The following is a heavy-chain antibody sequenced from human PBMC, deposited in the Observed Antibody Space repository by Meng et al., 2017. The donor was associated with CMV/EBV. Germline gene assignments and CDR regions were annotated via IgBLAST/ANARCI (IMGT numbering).Heavy chain of an antibody. J-gene: IGHJ6*02. Sequence: GESLKISCAASGFTFSSYAMHWVRQAPGKGLEWVAVISYDGSNKYYADSVKGRFTISRDNSKNTLYLQMNSLRAEDTAVYYCARDQRSRSAGGRYYYYGMDVWGQGTTVTVSS. CDR3: ARDQRSRSAGGRYYYYGMDV. D-gene: IGHD3-16*01. V-gene: IGHV3-30*04. CDR1: GFTFSSYA. CDR2: ISYDGSNK.